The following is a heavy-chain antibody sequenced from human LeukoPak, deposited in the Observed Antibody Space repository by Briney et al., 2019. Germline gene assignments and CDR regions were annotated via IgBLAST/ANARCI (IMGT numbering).Heavy chain of an antibody. J-gene: IGHJ4*02. Sequence: SETLSLTCTVSGYSISSGYCWGWIRQPPGKGLEWIGSMYHAGSTYFNPSLKSRFTISLDTSKNQFSLKLSSVTAADTAVYYCARGGIWAHFDYWGQGTLVTVSS. CDR2: MYHAGST. V-gene: IGHV4-38-2*02. CDR3: ARGGIWAHFDY. CDR1: GYSISSGYC. D-gene: IGHD1-14*01.